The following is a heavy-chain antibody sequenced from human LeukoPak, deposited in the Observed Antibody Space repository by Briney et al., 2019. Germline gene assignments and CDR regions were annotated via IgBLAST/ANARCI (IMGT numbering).Heavy chain of an antibody. CDR3: AKVLVLVSANRYYFDY. CDR1: GLTFSGSA. Sequence: PGGSLRLSCAASGLTFSGSAMSWVRQAPGKGLEWVSLISGSGNSTYYADSVKGRFTISRDNSNNMLYLQMNSLRAEDTAIYCCAKVLVLVSANRYYFDYWGQGTLVTVSS. J-gene: IGHJ4*02. D-gene: IGHD2-15*01. CDR2: ISGSGNST. V-gene: IGHV3-23*01.